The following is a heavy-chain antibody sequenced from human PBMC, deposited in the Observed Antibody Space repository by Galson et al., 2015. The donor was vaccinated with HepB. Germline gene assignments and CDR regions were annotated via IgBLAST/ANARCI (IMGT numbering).Heavy chain of an antibody. CDR2: FDPEDGET. CDR1: GYTLTELS. CDR3: ATVPRIVVVPAAIFHVFSWAFDI. V-gene: IGHV1-24*01. D-gene: IGHD2-2*01. J-gene: IGHJ3*02. Sequence: SVKVSCKVSGYTLTELSMHWVRQAPGKGLEWMGGFDPEDGETIYAQKFQGRVTMTEDTSTDTAYMELSSLRSEDTAVYYCATVPRIVVVPAAIFHVFSWAFDIWGRGTMVTVSS.